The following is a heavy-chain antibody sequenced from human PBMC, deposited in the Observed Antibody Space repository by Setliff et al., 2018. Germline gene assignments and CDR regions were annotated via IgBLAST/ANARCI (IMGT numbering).Heavy chain of an antibody. V-gene: IGHV1-69*06. D-gene: IGHD5-12*01. J-gene: IGHJ4*02. Sequence: SVKVSCKASGGTFSSYAISWVRQAPGQGLEWMGGIIPIFGTANYAQKFQGRVTITADKSTSTAYMELSSLRSEDTAVYYCARGLREDGYNSADYWGQGTLVTVSS. CDR1: GGTFSSYA. CDR2: IIPIFGTA. CDR3: ARGLREDGYNSADY.